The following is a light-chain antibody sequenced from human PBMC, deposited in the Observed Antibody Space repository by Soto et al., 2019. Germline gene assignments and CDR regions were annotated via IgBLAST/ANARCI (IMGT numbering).Light chain of an antibody. V-gene: IGKV3-20*01. J-gene: IGKJ2*01. CDR3: QHYDGSPRT. CDR1: QTVNSDY. CDR2: GVF. Sequence: ETVLTQSPGTVSLSPGERATHSCTTSQTVNSDYLAWYQQKPGQAPRLLIYGVFNRATGIPDRFSGSGSGTYFTLTISGLEPEDSAVYYCQHYDGSPRTFGQGTNLEI.